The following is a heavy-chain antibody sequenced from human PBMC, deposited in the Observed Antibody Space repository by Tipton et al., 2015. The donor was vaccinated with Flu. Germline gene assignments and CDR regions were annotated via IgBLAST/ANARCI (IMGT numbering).Heavy chain of an antibody. CDR2: IYTSGDT. Sequence: TLSLTCTVSGGTIISGSYYWSWIRQPAGKGLEWLARIYTSGDTNYSPSLKSRVTISVDTSKNQFSLKLSSVTAADTAVYYCASSREAYSLDAFDIWGQGTMVTVSS. CDR3: ASSREAYSLDAFDI. D-gene: IGHD5-24*01. V-gene: IGHV4-61*02. J-gene: IGHJ3*02. CDR1: GGTIISGSYY.